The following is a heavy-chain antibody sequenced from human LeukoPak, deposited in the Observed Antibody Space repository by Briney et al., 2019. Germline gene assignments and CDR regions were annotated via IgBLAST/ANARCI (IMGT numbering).Heavy chain of an antibody. D-gene: IGHD6-13*01. V-gene: IGHV3-33*06. CDR2: IWYDGSNK. CDR1: GFTFSSYG. CDR3: AKAAAAPGFDF. Sequence: GGSLRLSCAASGFTFSSYGMHWVRQAPGKGLEWVAVIWYDGSNKYYGDSVKGRFTISRDNSKNTLYLQMNSLRAEDTALYYCAKAAAAPGFDFWGQGTLVTVSS. J-gene: IGHJ4*02.